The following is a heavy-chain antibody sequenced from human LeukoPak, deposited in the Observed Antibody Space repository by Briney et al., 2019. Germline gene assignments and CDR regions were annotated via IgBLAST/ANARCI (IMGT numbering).Heavy chain of an antibody. CDR2: IYYSGST. V-gene: IGHV4-59*12. J-gene: IGHJ4*02. D-gene: IGHD4-11*01. CDR3: ARGMTTVTDYYGY. CDR1: GGSISSYY. Sequence: PSETLSLTCTVSGGSISSYYWSWIRQPPGKGLEWIGYIYYSGSTNYNPSLKSRVTISVDTSKNQCSLKLSSVTAADTAVYYCARGMTTVTDYYGYWGQGTLVTVSS.